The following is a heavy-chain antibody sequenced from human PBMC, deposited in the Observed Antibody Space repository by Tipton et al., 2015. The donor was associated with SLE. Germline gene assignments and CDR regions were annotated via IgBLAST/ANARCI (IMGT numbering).Heavy chain of an antibody. D-gene: IGHD3-22*01. J-gene: IGHJ2*01. CDR1: GFIVSTYA. Sequence: SLRLSCAPSGFIVSTYAMHWVRQAPGKGLEWVAVIWNDGNNKYYGDSVKGRFTISRDNSKNTLYLQMDSLRAEDTAVYYCARGYEDYYDGSADWYFDRWGRGTLVTVSS. CDR3: ARGYEDYYDGSADWYFDR. V-gene: IGHV3-33*01. CDR2: IWNDGNNK.